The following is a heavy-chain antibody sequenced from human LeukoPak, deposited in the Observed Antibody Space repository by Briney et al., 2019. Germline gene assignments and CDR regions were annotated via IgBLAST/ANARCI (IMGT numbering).Heavy chain of an antibody. CDR2: VNPNSGNT. CDR1: GYTFTNYD. CDR3: ARQWGTVTTAYYYGLDV. Sequence: GASVKVSCKASGYTFTNYDINWVRQATGRGLKWMGWVNPNSGNTGYAQKFQGRVTMTRNTSISTAYMELSSLRSEDTAVYYCARQWGTVTTAYYYGLDVWGQGTTVTVSS. V-gene: IGHV1-8*01. D-gene: IGHD4-17*01. J-gene: IGHJ6*02.